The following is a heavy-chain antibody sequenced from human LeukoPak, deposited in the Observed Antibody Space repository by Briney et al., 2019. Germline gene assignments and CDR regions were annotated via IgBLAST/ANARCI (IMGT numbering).Heavy chain of an antibody. V-gene: IGHV3-23*01. Sequence: QPGGSLGLSCAASGFTFSSYAMSWVRQAPGKGLEWVSAISGSGGSTYYADSVKGRFTISRDNSKNTLYLQMNSLRAEDTAVYYCAKWFGGFGELLDYWGQGTLVTVSS. CDR2: ISGSGGST. J-gene: IGHJ4*02. CDR3: AKWFGGFGELLDY. CDR1: GFTFSSYA. D-gene: IGHD3-10*01.